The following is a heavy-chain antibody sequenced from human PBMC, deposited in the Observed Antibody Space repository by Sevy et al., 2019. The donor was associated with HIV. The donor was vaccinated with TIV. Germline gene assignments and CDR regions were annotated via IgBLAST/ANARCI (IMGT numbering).Heavy chain of an antibody. CDR1: GYSFTGFY. CDR3: VRGYFGSGSYRLLY. Sequence: ASVMVSCKASGYSFTGFYIHWMRQAPGQGLEWMGWINPNNGDAKYAQKYQGRVTMTRDTSATTTYMELTSLRSDDTAMYYCVRGYFGSGSYRLLYWGQGAPVTVSS. D-gene: IGHD3-10*01. V-gene: IGHV1-2*02. CDR2: INPNNGDA. J-gene: IGHJ4*02.